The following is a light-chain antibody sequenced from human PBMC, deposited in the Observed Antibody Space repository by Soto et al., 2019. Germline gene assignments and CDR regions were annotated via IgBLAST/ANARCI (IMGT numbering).Light chain of an antibody. V-gene: IGLV2-14*01. CDR2: EVS. Sequence: QSALTQPASVSGSPGQSITISCTGTSGDIGGHYRVSWYQHHPGKAPKLVIYEVSNRPSGVSDRFSGSKSDNTASLTISGLQAGDEADYYCSSYLSSSPLSVFGPGTKLTVL. CDR3: SSYLSSSPLSV. J-gene: IGLJ1*01. CDR1: SGDIGGHYR.